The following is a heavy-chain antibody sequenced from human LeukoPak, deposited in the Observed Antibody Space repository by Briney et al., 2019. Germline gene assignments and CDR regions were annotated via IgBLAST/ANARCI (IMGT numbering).Heavy chain of an antibody. CDR1: GFTFSSYR. V-gene: IGHV3-33*08. CDR3: ARGGRAGTYYYYYYMDV. Sequence: GGSLRLSCAASGFTFSSYRMNWVRQAPGKGLKWVAVIWYDGGNKYYADSVKGRFTISRDNSKNTLYLQMNSLRAEDTAVYYCARGGRAGTYYYYYYMDVWGKGTTVTVSS. CDR2: IWYDGGNK. J-gene: IGHJ6*03.